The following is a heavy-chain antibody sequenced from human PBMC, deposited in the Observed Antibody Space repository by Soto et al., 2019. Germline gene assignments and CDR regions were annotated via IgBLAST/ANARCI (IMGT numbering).Heavy chain of an antibody. J-gene: IGHJ6*02. Sequence: GGSLRLSCAASGFTFSNAWMNWVRQAPGKGLEWVGRIKSKTDGGTTDYAAPVKGRFTISRDDSKNTLYLQMNSLKTEDTAVYYCTTKLEIKKNITGTGVFYWYGMDVWGQGTTVTVSS. V-gene: IGHV3-15*07. CDR1: GFTFSNAW. CDR3: TTKLEIKKNITGTGVFYWYGMDV. D-gene: IGHD1-7*01. CDR2: IKSKTDGGTT.